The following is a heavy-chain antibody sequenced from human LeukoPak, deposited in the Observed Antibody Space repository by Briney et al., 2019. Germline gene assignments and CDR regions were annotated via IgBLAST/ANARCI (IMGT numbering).Heavy chain of an antibody. CDR3: ARGSGSNDAFDI. D-gene: IGHD1-26*01. Sequence: GGSLRLSCAASGFTFSSYSMNWVRQAPGKGLEWVSSISSSSSYIYYADSVKGRFTISRDNAKNSLYLQMNSLRAEDTAVYYCARGSGSNDAFDIWGQGTMVTVSS. J-gene: IGHJ3*02. V-gene: IGHV3-21*01. CDR2: ISSSSSYI. CDR1: GFTFSSYS.